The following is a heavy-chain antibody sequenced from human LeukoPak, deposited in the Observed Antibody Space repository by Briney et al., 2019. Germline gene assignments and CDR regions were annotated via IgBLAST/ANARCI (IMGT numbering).Heavy chain of an antibody. CDR3: ARGSYNSDFWSGYFS. J-gene: IGHJ5*02. Sequence: GGSLRLSCAASGFTVSSNYMSWVRQAPGKGLEWVSVIYSGGSTYYADSGKGRFTISRDNSKNTLYLQMNSLRAEDTAVYYCARGSYNSDFWSGYFSWGQGTLVTVSS. CDR2: IYSGGST. V-gene: IGHV3-66*01. CDR1: GFTVSSNY. D-gene: IGHD3-3*01.